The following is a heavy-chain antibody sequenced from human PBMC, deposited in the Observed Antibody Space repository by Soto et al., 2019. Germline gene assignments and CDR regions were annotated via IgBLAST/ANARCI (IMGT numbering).Heavy chain of an antibody. CDR3: ARARELERRYYYGMDV. D-gene: IGHD1-1*01. J-gene: IGHJ6*02. V-gene: IGHV3-30-3*01. Sequence: QVQLVESGGGVVQPGRSLRLSCAASGFTFSSYAMHWVSQAPGKGLEWVAVISYDGSNKYYADSVKGRFTISRDNSKNTLYLQMNSLRAEDTAVYYCARARELERRYYYGMDVWGQGTTVTVSS. CDR2: ISYDGSNK. CDR1: GFTFSSYA.